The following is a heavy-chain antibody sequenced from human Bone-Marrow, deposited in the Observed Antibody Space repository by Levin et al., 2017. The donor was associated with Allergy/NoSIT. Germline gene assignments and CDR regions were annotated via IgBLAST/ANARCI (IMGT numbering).Heavy chain of an antibody. Sequence: SGPTLVKPTQTLTLTCTFSGFSLSPSGMCVSWIRQPPGKAPEWLALIDWDGDYYYRTSLRTRLTISRDTSKNQVVLRMTNLDPVDTATYYCARSYYTGRMFQYYFDFWGQGTLVTVSS. D-gene: IGHD4-23*01. J-gene: IGHJ4*02. V-gene: IGHV2-70*01. CDR1: GFSLSPSGMC. CDR2: IDWDGDY. CDR3: ARSYYTGRMFQYYFDF.